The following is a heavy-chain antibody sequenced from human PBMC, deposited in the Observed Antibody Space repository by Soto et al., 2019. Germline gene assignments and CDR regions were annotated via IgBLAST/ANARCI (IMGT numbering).Heavy chain of an antibody. J-gene: IGHJ3*02. Sequence: GGSLSLSCTASGFTFGDYAMSWFRQAPGKGLERVGFIRSKAYGGTTEYAASVKGRFTISRDDSKSIAYLQMNSLKTEDTAVYYCTRGIITMIVVAMGAFDIWGQGTMVTVS. V-gene: IGHV3-49*03. CDR2: IRSKAYGGTT. CDR1: GFTFGDYA. D-gene: IGHD3-22*01. CDR3: TRGIITMIVVAMGAFDI.